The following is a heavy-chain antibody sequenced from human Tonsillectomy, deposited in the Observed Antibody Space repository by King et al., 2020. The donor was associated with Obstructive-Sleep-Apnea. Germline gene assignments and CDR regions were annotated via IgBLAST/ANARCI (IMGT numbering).Heavy chain of an antibody. CDR3: AKDGSIVVVPAANDAFDI. CDR1: GFTFSSYA. V-gene: IGHV3-23*04. D-gene: IGHD2-2*01. Sequence: VQLVESGGGLVQPGGSLRLSCAASGFTFSSYAMSWVRQAPGKGLEWVSAISGSGGSTYYADSVKGRFTISRDNSKNTLYLQMNSLAAEDTAVYYCAKDGSIVVVPAANDAFDIWGQGTMVTVSS. J-gene: IGHJ3*02. CDR2: ISGSGGST.